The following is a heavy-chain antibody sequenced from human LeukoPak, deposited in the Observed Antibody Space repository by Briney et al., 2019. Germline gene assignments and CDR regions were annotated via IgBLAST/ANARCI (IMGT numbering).Heavy chain of an antibody. CDR1: GYSISSGYY. J-gene: IGHJ4*02. CDR2: IYHSGST. Sequence: PSETLSLTCTVSGYSISSGYYWGWIRQPPGKGLEWIGSIYHSGSTYYNPSLKSRVTISVDTSKNQFSLKLSSVTAADTAVYYCARVGALRYIDYWGQGTLVTVSS. D-gene: IGHD1-26*01. CDR3: ARVGALRYIDY. V-gene: IGHV4-38-2*02.